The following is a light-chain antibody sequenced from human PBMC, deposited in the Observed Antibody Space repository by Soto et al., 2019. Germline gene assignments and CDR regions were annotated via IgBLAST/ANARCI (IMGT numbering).Light chain of an antibody. J-gene: IGLJ2*01. CDR1: SSNIGSNY. V-gene: IGLV1-47*01. CDR3: AAWDDSLSGVV. CDR2: RNN. Sequence: QSLLTQPPSASGTPGQRVTISCSGSSSNIGSNYVYWYQQLPGTVPQLLIYRNNERPSGVPDRFSGSKSGTSASLAISGLRSEDEADYYCAAWDDSLSGVVFGGGTKLTVL.